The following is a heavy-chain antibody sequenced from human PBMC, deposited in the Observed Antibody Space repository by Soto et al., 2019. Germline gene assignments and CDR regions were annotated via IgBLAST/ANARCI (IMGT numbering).Heavy chain of an antibody. CDR2: ISSSSSTI. V-gene: IGHV3-48*01. CDR3: ARPFYGPTMFGPYYFDY. Sequence: GGSLRLSCAASGFTFSSYSMNWVRQAPGKGLEWVSYISSSSSTIYYADSVKGRFTISRDNAKNSLYLQMNSLRAEDTAVYYCARPFYGPTMFGPYYFDYWGQGTLVTVSS. CDR1: GFTFSSYS. J-gene: IGHJ4*02. D-gene: IGHD3-10*02.